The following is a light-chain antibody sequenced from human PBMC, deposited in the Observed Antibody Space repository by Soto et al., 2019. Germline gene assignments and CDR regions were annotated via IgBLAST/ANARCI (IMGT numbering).Light chain of an antibody. CDR1: SSNIGSNI. J-gene: IGLJ2*01. CDR3: ATSDDSLNGVL. CDR2: TNN. V-gene: IGLV1-44*01. Sequence: QAVVTQSPSASGTPGQRVTISCSGSSSNIGSNIVNWYQHLPGMAPKLLIDTNNQRPSGVPDRFSGSKSGTSASLAISGLQSEDEADYYCATSDDSLNGVLFGGGTKLTVL.